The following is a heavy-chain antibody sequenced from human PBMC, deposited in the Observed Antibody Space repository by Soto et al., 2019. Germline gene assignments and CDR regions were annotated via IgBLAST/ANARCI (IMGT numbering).Heavy chain of an antibody. CDR1: GGSFSGYY. D-gene: IGHD2-8*02. V-gene: IGHV4-34*01. J-gene: IGHJ4*02. Sequence: SETLSLTCAVYGGSFSGYYWTWIRKPPGTGLEWIGEINHSGSTNYNPSLKSRVTISVDTSKNQFSLKLTSVTAADTAVYYCARDKITGLFDYWGQGTLVTVSS. CDR3: ARDKITGLFDY. CDR2: INHSGST.